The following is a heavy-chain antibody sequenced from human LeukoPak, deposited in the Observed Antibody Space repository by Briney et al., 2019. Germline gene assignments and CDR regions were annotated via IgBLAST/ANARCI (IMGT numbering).Heavy chain of an antibody. V-gene: IGHV1-18*01. CDR1: GYTFTSYG. CDR3: ARDAYYYDSSGYYYPRDY. D-gene: IGHD3-22*01. Sequence: ASVKVSCKATGYTFTSYGISWVRQARGQGLEWMGWISAYNGNTNYAQKLQGRVTMTTDTSTSTAYMELRSLRSDDTAVYYCARDAYYYDSSGYYYPRDYWGQGTLVTVSS. J-gene: IGHJ4*02. CDR2: ISAYNGNT.